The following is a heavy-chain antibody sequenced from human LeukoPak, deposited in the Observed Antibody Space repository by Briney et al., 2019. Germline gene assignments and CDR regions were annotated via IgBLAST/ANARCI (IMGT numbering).Heavy chain of an antibody. CDR1: GFTFSSYA. CDR3: ARDGSGGTYPGSYYFDY. V-gene: IGHV3-30*04. D-gene: IGHD1-26*01. CDR2: ISYDGSNK. Sequence: GGSLRLSCAASGFTFSSYAMHWVRQAPGKGLEWVAVISYDGSNKYYADSVEGRFTISRDNSKNTLYLQMNSLRAEDTAVYYCARDGSGGTYPGSYYFDYWGQGTLVTVSS. J-gene: IGHJ4*02.